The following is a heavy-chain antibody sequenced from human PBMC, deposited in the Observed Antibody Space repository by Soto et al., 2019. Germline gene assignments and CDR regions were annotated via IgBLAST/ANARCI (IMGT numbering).Heavy chain of an antibody. D-gene: IGHD6-13*01. CDR1: SDSIISYY. Sequence: SETLSLTCTVSSDSIISYYGSWSRQPPGKRLEWIGYISYSGSTDYNPSLKSRVTISGDTSKNQFSLKVSSVTAADTAVYYCARGTSWQLPFDYWGQGTLVTVSS. CDR2: ISYSGST. J-gene: IGHJ4*02. CDR3: ARGTSWQLPFDY. V-gene: IGHV4-59*01.